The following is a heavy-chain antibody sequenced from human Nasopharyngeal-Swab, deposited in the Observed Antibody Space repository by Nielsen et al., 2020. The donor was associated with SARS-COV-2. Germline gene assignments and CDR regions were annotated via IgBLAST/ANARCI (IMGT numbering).Heavy chain of an antibody. V-gene: IGHV4-39*01. CDR3: ARAGRVGDAFTGLDV. CDR1: GGSISSSSYY. Sequence: SETLSLTCTVSGGSISSSSYYWGWIRQPPGKGLEWIGSIYYSGSTYYNPSLKSRVTISVDTSKNQFSLKLSSVAAPDTAVYYCARAGRVGDAFTGLDVWGQGTTVTVSS. J-gene: IGHJ6*02. D-gene: IGHD1-14*01. CDR2: IYYSGST.